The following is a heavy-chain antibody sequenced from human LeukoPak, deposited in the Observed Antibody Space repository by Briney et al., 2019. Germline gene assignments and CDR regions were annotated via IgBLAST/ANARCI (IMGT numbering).Heavy chain of an antibody. CDR1: GYSFTGYY. CDR3: ARVGVQLWLRGPYYFDY. D-gene: IGHD5-18*01. CDR2: INPNSGGT. Sequence: ASVKVSCKASGYSFTGYYMHWVRQAPGQGLEWMGWINPNSGGTNYAQKFQGWVTMTRDTSISTAYMELSRLRSDDTAVYYCARVGVQLWLRGPYYFDYWGQGTLVTVSS. J-gene: IGHJ4*02. V-gene: IGHV1-2*04.